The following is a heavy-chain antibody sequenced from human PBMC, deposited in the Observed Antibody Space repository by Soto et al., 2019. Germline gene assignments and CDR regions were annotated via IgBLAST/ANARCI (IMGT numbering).Heavy chain of an antibody. CDR3: ARDLLSQGIAAAGTLLYYYGMDV. V-gene: IGHV1-46*01. CDR1: GYTFTSYY. Sequence: ASVKVSCKASGYTFTSYYMHWVRQAPGQGLEWMGIINPSGGSTSYAQKFQGRVTMTRDTSTSTVYMELSSLGSEDTAVYYCARDLLSQGIAAAGTLLYYYGMDVWG. D-gene: IGHD6-13*01. J-gene: IGHJ6*02. CDR2: INPSGGST.